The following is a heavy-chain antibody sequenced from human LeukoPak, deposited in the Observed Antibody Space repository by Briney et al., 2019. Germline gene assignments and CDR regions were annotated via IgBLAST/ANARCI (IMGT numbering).Heavy chain of an antibody. CDR2: IYYSGST. J-gene: IGHJ5*02. D-gene: IGHD4-17*01. CDR3: AGVFWTSDYGDSGNWFDP. Sequence: SETLSLTCTVSGGSISSSSYYWGWIRQPPGKGLEWIGSIYYSGSTYYNPSLKSRVTISVDTSKNQFSLKLSSVTAADTAVYYCAGVFWTSDYGDSGNWFDPWGQGTLVTVSS. V-gene: IGHV4-39*07. CDR1: GGSISSSSYY.